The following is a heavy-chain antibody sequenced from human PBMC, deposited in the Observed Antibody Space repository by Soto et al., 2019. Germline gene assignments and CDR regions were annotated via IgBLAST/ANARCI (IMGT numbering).Heavy chain of an antibody. D-gene: IGHD3-22*01. V-gene: IGHV3-33*01. J-gene: IGHJ4*02. CDR1: GFNFSSYG. CDR3: ASYYYDSSGYPCFDY. CDR2: IWYDGSNK. Sequence: GGALRLSCAGSGFNFSSYGMHWVRQAPGKGLEWVAVIWYDGSNKYYADSVKGRFTISRDNSKNTLYLQMNSLRAEDTAVYYCASYYYDSSGYPCFDYWGQGTLVTVSS.